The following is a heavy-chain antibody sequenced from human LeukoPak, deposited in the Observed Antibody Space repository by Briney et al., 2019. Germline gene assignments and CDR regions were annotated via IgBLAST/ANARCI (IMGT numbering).Heavy chain of an antibody. CDR2: IYYSGST. D-gene: IGHD3-10*01. CDR1: GGSISSYY. J-gene: IGHJ4*02. CDR3: ARRGNFDY. V-gene: IGHV4-59*12. Sequence: SETLSLTCTVSGGSISSYYWSWIRQPPGKGLEWIGYIYYSGSTNYNPSLKSRVTISVDTSKNQFSLRLSSVTAADTAVYYCARRGNFDYWGQGTLVTVSS.